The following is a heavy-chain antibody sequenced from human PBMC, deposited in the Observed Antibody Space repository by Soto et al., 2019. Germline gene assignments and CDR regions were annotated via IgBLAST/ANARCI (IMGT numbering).Heavy chain of an antibody. V-gene: IGHV1-69*13. CDR3: ASRICSGGSCYSDH. J-gene: IGHJ4*02. D-gene: IGHD2-15*01. CDR2: IIPIFGTA. CDR1: GGTFSSYA. Sequence: SVKVSCKASGGTFSSYAISWVRQAPGQGLEWMGGIIPIFGTANYAQKFQGRVTITADESTSTAYMELSSLRSEDTAVYYCASRICSGGSCYSDHWGQGTLVTVSS.